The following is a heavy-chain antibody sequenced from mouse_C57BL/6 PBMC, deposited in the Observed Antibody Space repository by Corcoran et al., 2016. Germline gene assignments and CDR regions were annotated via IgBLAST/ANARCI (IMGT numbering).Heavy chain of an antibody. Sequence: EVQLQQSGPELVKPGASVKMSCKASGYTFTDYYMHWVNQSPGKSLEWIGYIYPNNGGNGYNQKFKGKATLTVDKSSSTASMELRSLTSEDSAVYYCARTRQLRDYYAMDYWGQGTSVTVSS. CDR2: IYPNNGGN. J-gene: IGHJ4*01. V-gene: IGHV1-34*01. CDR3: ARTRQLRDYYAMDY. D-gene: IGHD3-2*02. CDR1: GYTFTDYY.